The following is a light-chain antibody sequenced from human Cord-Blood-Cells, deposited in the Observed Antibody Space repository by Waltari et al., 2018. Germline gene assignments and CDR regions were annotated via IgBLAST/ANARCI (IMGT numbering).Light chain of an antibody. CDR1: SRDVGSYNL. CDR2: EGS. V-gene: IGLV2-23*01. J-gene: IGLJ1*01. Sequence: QSALTQPASVSGSPGQSITISCTGTSRDVGSYNLVSWYQQHPGKAPKLMIYEGSKRPSGVSNRFSGSKSDNTASLTISGLQAEDEADYYCCSYAGSSTYVFGTGTKVTVL. CDR3: CSYAGSSTYV.